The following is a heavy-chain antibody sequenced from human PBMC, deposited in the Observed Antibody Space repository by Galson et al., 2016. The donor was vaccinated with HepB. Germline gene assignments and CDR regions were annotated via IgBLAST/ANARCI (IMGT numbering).Heavy chain of an antibody. CDR1: GFTFSRFA. Sequence: SLRLSCAASGFTFSRFAMSWVRQVPGMGLEWVATVGGTGTGTYYADSVKGRFSISRDNSNNTLYLDMNRLRADDSAAYFCAKDGILPGYYPDAFDVWGQETRVLVSP. V-gene: IGHV3-23*01. CDR3: AKDGILPGYYPDAFDV. D-gene: IGHD3-9*01. J-gene: IGHJ3*01. CDR2: VGGTGTGT.